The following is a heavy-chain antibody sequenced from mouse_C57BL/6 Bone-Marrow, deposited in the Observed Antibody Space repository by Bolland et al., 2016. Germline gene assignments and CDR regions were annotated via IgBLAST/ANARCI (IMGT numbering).Heavy chain of an antibody. V-gene: IGHV1-81*01. Sequence: SGNTYYNEKFKGKATLTADKSSSTAYMELRSLTSEDSAVYFCARGDGYYLDYWGQGT. J-gene: IGHJ2*01. CDR3: ARGDGYYLDY. CDR2: SGNT. D-gene: IGHD2-3*01.